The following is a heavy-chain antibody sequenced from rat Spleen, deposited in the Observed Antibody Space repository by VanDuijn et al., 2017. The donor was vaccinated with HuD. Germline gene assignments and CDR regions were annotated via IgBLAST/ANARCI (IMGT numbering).Heavy chain of an antibody. CDR3: ARHRATVAYFDY. Sequence: EVQLVESDGGLVQPGRSLKLSCAASGFTFSDYYMAWVRQAPKKGLEWVATIIYDGSSTYYRDSVRGRFTISRDNAKSTLYLQMDSLRSEDTASYYCARHRATVAYFDYWGQGVMVTVSS. V-gene: IGHV5-7*01. D-gene: IGHD1-3*01. J-gene: IGHJ2*01. CDR1: GFTFSDYY. CDR2: IIYDGSST.